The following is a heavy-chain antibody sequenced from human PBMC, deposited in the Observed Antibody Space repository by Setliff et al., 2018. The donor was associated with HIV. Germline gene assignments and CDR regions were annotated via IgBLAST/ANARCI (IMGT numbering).Heavy chain of an antibody. CDR3: ARRRDGYNSAPWRNDY. CDR1: GGSIRSGSSF. CDR2: IYTRGST. J-gene: IGHJ4*02. D-gene: IGHD5-12*01. V-gene: IGHV4-61*02. Sequence: LSLTCTVPGGSIRSGSSFWTWIRQPAGKGLEWIGSIYTRGSTNYNPSLKSRVTISVDTSKKQFSLKLRSVTAADTAVYYCARRRDGYNSAPWRNDYWGQGTLVTVSS.